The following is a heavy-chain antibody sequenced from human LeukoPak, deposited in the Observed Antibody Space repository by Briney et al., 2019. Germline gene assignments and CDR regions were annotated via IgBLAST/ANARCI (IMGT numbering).Heavy chain of an antibody. D-gene: IGHD2-8*01. J-gene: IGHJ4*02. V-gene: IGHV1-2*06. CDR3: ARRNEYCTNGVCYPGGWDY. CDR1: GYTFTGYY. Sequence: ASVKVSCKASGYTFTGYYTHWVRQAPGQGLEWMGRINPNSGGTNYAQKFQGRVTMTRDTSISTAYMELSRLRSDDTAVYYCARRNEYCTNGVCYPGGWDYWGQGTLVTVSS. CDR2: INPNSGGT.